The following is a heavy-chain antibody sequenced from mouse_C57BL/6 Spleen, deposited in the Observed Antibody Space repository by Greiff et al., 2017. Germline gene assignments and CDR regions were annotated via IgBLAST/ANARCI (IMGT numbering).Heavy chain of an antibody. J-gene: IGHJ1*03. CDR1: GYTFTSYW. D-gene: IGHD1-1*01. CDR3: ASGRYWYFDV. Sequence: QVQLQQPGAELVKPGASVKLSCKASGYTFTSYWMQWVKQRPGQGLEWIGEIDPSDSYTNYNQKFKGKATLTVDTTSSTAYMQLSRLTSEDSAVYYCASGRYWYFDVWGTGTTVTVSS. CDR2: IDPSDSYT. V-gene: IGHV1-50*01.